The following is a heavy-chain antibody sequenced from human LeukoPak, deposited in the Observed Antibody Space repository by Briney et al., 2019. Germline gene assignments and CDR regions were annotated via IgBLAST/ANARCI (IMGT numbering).Heavy chain of an antibody. CDR3: ARAKPKNMVRGLIMRRESRYYFDY. J-gene: IGHJ4*02. Sequence: GGSLRLSCAASGFTFDDYGMSWVRQAPGKGLEWVSGINWNGGSTGYADSVKGRFTISRDNSKSTLYIQMNSLRAEDTAVYYCARAKPKNMVRGLIMRRESRYYFDYWGQGTLVTVSS. CDR1: GFTFDDYG. CDR2: INWNGGST. V-gene: IGHV3-20*04. D-gene: IGHD3-10*01.